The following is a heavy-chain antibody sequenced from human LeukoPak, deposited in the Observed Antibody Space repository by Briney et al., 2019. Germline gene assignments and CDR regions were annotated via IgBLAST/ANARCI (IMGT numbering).Heavy chain of an antibody. J-gene: IGHJ5*02. CDR2: INPNSGGT. CDR3: ARAYLGYSGYDHVFWFDP. CDR1: GYTFTGYY. Sequence: GASVKVSCKASGYTFTGYYMHWVRQAPGQGLEWMGWINPNSGGTNYAQKFQGRVTMTRDTSISTAYMELSRLRSDDTVVYYCARAYLGYSGYDHVFWFDPWGQGTLVTVSS. D-gene: IGHD5-12*01. V-gene: IGHV1-2*02.